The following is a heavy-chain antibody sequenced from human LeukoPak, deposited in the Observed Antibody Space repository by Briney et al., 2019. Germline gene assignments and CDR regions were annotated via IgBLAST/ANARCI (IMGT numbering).Heavy chain of an antibody. D-gene: IGHD1-26*01. CDR1: GYTFTSHG. V-gene: IGHV1-18*01. J-gene: IGHJ5*02. CDR2: ISAYNGNT. CDR3: ARTELDNWFDP. Sequence: ASVKVSCKASGYTFTSHGISWVRQAPGQGLEWIGWISAYNGNTNYAQKLQGRVTMTTDTSTSTAYMELRSLRSDDTAVYYCARTELDNWFDPWGQGTLVTVSS.